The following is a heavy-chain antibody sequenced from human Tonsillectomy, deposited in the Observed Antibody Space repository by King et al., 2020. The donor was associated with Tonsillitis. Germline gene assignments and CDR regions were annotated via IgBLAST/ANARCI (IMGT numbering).Heavy chain of an antibody. V-gene: IGHV3-30-3*01. J-gene: IGHJ6*02. CDR1: GFTFSTYP. CDR2: ILHDGSNN. CDR3: ARETAIADTYYFYYYGMDV. Sequence: VQLVESGGGVVQPGRSLRLSCGASGFTFSTYPMHWVRQAPGKGLDWVAVILHDGSNNYYADSVKGRFTISRDNSKNTLYLQMNSLRAEDTAMYYCARETAIADTYYFYYYGMDVWGQGTTVTVSS.